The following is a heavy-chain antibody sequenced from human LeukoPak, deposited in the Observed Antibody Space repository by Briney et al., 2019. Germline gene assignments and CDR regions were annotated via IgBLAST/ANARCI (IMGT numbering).Heavy chain of an antibody. CDR3: ARTHYYDSSGYYLSDIYYYYMDV. J-gene: IGHJ6*03. CDR1: GGTFSSYA. Sequence: GSSVKVSCKASGGTFSSYAISWVRQAPGQGLEWMGRIIPILGIANYAQKFQGRVTITADKSASTAYMELSSLRSEDTAVYYCARTHYYDSSGYYLSDIYYYYMDVWGKGTTVTVSS. D-gene: IGHD3-22*01. CDR2: IIPILGIA. V-gene: IGHV1-69*04.